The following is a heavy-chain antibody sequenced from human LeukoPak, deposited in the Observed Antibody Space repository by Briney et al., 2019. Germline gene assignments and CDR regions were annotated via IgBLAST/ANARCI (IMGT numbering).Heavy chain of an antibody. D-gene: IGHD6-6*01. J-gene: IGHJ4*02. CDR2: ISSSGSTI. Sequence: GGSLRLSCAASGFTFSDYYMSWIRQAPGKGLEWVSYISSSGSTIYYADSVKGRFTISRDNAKNSLYLQMNSLRAEDTAVYYCAREYSSSSLVPFYFGYWGQGTLVTVSS. V-gene: IGHV3-11*04. CDR3: AREYSSSSLVPFYFGY. CDR1: GFTFSDYY.